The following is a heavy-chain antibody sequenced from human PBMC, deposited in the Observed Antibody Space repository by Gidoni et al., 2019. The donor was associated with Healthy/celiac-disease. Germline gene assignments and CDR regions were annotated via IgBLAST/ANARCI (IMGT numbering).Heavy chain of an antibody. CDR3: AREIRPLWFGELMAFDY. J-gene: IGHJ4*02. D-gene: IGHD3-10*01. Sequence: QVQLVESGGGVVQPGRSLRLSCAASGFTFSSYGMHWVRQAPGKGLEWVAVIWYDGSNKYYADSVKGRFTISRDNSKNTLYLQMNSLRAEDTAVYYCAREIRPLWFGELMAFDYWGQGTLVTVSS. CDR1: GFTFSSYG. V-gene: IGHV3-33*08. CDR2: IWYDGSNK.